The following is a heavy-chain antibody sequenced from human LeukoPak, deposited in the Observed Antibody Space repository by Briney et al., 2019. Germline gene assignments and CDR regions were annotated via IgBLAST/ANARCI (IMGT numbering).Heavy chain of an antibody. CDR1: GGSFSGYY. CDR2: INHSGST. CDR3: ARGPPTDYYDSSGLYYVFDY. J-gene: IGHJ4*02. D-gene: IGHD3-22*01. Sequence: KSSETLSLTCAVYGGSFSGYYWSWIRQPPGKGLEWIGEINHSGSTNYNPSLKSRVTISVDTSKNQFSLKLSSVTAADTAVYFCARGPPTDYYDSSGLYYVFDYWGQGTLVTVSS. V-gene: IGHV4-34*01.